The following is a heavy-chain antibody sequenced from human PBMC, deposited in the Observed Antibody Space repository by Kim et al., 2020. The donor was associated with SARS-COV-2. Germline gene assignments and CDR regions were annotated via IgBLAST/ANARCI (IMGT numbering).Heavy chain of an antibody. D-gene: IGHD6-13*01. CDR2: ISAAGGNT. J-gene: IGHJ4*02. V-gene: IGHV3-23*01. Sequence: GGSLRLSCAASGFTFSSYAMSRVRQAPGKGLEWVSAISAAGGNTYYADSVKGRFTISRDNSKNTLYLQMNSLRAEDTAVYYCAKRPMYSSSWYYFDYWGQVTLVTVSS. CDR1: GFTFSSYA. CDR3: AKRPMYSSSWYYFDY.